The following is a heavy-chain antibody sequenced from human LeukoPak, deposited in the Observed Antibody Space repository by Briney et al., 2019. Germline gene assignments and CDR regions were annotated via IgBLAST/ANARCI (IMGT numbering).Heavy chain of an antibody. CDR2: INHSGST. Sequence: GSLRLSCAASGFTFSSYSMNWVRQPPGKGLEWIGEINHSGSTNYNPSLKSRVTISVDTSKNQFSLKLSSVTAADTAVYYCARGPTYYYDSSPYAIWGQGTMVTVSS. J-gene: IGHJ3*02. CDR3: ARGPTYYYDSSPYAI. D-gene: IGHD3-22*01. CDR1: GFTFSSYS. V-gene: IGHV4-34*01.